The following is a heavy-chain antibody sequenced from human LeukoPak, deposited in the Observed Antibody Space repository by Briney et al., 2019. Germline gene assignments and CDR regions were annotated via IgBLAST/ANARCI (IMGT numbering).Heavy chain of an antibody. CDR3: AKEGTSSSGFGDY. CDR1: GFTFSSYA. CDR2: ISYDGSNK. D-gene: IGHD2-2*01. Sequence: GRSLRLSCAASGFTFSSYAMHWVRQAPGKGLEWVAVISYDGSNKYYADSVKGRFTISRDNSKNTLYLQMNSLRAEDTAVYYCAKEGTSSSGFGDYWGQGTLVTVSS. V-gene: IGHV3-30-3*01. J-gene: IGHJ4*02.